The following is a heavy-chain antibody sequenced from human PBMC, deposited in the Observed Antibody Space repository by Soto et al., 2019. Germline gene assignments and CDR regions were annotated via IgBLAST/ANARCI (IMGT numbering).Heavy chain of an antibody. V-gene: IGHV1-2*02. Sequence: ASVKVSCKTSGYTFTGHYIHWVRQAPQQGPEWMGEIGPESGATRYAQKFRGRVTMTMDTSIATVYMELKNLSPDDTAVYYCGRGRSGQIVIFYWGQGAPVTVSS. D-gene: IGHD3-3*02. CDR2: IGPESGAT. J-gene: IGHJ4*02. CDR1: GYTFTGHY. CDR3: GRGRSGQIVIFY.